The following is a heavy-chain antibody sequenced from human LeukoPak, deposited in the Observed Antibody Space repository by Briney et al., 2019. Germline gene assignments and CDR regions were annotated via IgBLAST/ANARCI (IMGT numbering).Heavy chain of an antibody. CDR2: IIPIFGTA. V-gene: IGHV1-69*05. CDR3: ARVRWLQNDAYFDY. D-gene: IGHD5-24*01. Sequence: SAKVSCKASGGTFSSYAISWVRQAPGQGLEWMGGIIPIFGTANYAQKFQGRVTITTDESTSTAYMELSSLRSEDTAVYYCARVRWLQNDAYFDYWGQGTLVTVSS. J-gene: IGHJ4*02. CDR1: GGTFSSYA.